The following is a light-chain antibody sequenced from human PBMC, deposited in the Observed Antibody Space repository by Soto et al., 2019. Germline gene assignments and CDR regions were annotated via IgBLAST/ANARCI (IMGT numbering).Light chain of an antibody. Sequence: DIQMTQSQSSLSPSVGHRVTITFRASQGISTWLAWYQKKPEKAPKPLIFDAYNLQSGVPSRFSGSGSGTEFTLTISSLQPDDFATYYCQQYKSYSTFGQGTKVDIK. CDR2: DAY. CDR3: QQYKSYST. CDR1: QGISTW. J-gene: IGKJ1*01. V-gene: IGKV1D-16*01.